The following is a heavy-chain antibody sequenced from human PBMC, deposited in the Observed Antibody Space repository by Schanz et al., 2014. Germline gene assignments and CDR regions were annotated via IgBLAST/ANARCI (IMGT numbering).Heavy chain of an antibody. V-gene: IGHV3-21*01. CDR2: ISSSGSYI. D-gene: IGHD3-9*01. CDR1: EFTFSSYK. Sequence: EVPLVESGGGLVKPGGSLRLSCEASEFTFSSYKMNWVRQAPGKGLEWVSSISSSGSYIYYADSVKGRFSISRDNAKNSLFLQMNRLRAEDTALYYCARDSRPNYDFLTAYYSIDYWGQGTLVTVSS. J-gene: IGHJ4*02. CDR3: ARDSRPNYDFLTAYYSIDY.